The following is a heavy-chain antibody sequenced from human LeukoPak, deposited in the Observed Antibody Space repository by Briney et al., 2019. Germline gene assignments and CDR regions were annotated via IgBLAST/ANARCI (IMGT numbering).Heavy chain of an antibody. Sequence: SGGSLRLSCAASGFTFSSYSMNWVRQAPGKGLEWVSFMSSSSSSIYYADSVKGRFTISRDNAKNSLYLQMNSLRAEDTAVYYCARGGELERRSLHYLDYWGQGTLVTVSS. D-gene: IGHD1-1*01. CDR2: MSSSSSSI. J-gene: IGHJ4*02. CDR3: ARGGELERRSLHYLDY. V-gene: IGHV3-21*06. CDR1: GFTFSSYS.